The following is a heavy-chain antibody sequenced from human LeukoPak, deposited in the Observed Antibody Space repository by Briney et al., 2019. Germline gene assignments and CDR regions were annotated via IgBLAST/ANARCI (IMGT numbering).Heavy chain of an antibody. CDR3: AKDRPNYYESNGHYYRLNGDY. Sequence: PGGSLRLSCAASGFTFNNYAMSWVRQAPGKGLEWVSAISSSGDITFYADSVKGRFTISRDNSRNTLYLQMNSLRAEDAAVYYSAKDRPNYYESNGHYYRLNGDYWGQGTLVTVSS. CDR2: ISSSGDIT. J-gene: IGHJ4*02. CDR1: GFTFNNYA. D-gene: IGHD3-22*01. V-gene: IGHV3-23*01.